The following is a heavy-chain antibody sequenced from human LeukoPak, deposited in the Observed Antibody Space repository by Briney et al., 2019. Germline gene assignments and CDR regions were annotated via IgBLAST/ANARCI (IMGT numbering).Heavy chain of an antibody. CDR3: AELGITMIGGV. J-gene: IGHJ6*04. D-gene: IGHD3-10*02. CDR1: GFTFSSYA. CDR2: ISGSGDST. Sequence: GGSLRLSCAASGFTFSSYAMTWVRQAPGKGLEWVSTISGSGDSTYYADSVKGRFTISRDNAKNSLYLQMNSLRAEDTAVYYCAELGITMIGGVWGKGTTVTISS. V-gene: IGHV3-23*01.